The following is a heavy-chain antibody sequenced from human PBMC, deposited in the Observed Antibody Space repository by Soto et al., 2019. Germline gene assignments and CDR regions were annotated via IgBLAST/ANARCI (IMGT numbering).Heavy chain of an antibody. CDR1: GVTFSSYA. Sequence: GGSLRLSCAASGVTFSSYAMSWVRQAPGKGLEWVSAISGSGGSTYYADSVKGRFTISRDNSKNTLYLQMNSLRAEDTAVYYCAKDHTRWYVGYWGQGTLVTVSS. V-gene: IGHV3-23*01. J-gene: IGHJ4*02. CDR3: AKDHTRWYVGY. D-gene: IGHD6-13*01. CDR2: ISGSGGST.